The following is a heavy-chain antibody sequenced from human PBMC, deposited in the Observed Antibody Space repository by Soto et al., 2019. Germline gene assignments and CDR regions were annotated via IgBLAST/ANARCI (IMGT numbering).Heavy chain of an antibody. CDR1: GYSISAYY. J-gene: IGHJ4*02. D-gene: IGHD3-10*01. CDR3: GRDDYGIFPY. Sequence: QVQLVQSGTEVKKPGASVKVSCQASGYSISAYYIHWVRQAPGQGLEWMGWIDPKNGGTVSAQKFQGRLTMTRDTSISTVYMALSRLTSDDTALYYCGRDDYGIFPYWGQGSLVTVSS. V-gene: IGHV1-2*02. CDR2: IDPKNGGT.